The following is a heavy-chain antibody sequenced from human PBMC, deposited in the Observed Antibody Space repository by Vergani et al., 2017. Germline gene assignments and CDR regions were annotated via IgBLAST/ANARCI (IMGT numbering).Heavy chain of an antibody. CDR2: ISSSSSYI. CDR3: ARGWYGSGSYHDYYYYGMDV. J-gene: IGHJ6*02. D-gene: IGHD3-10*01. CDR1: GFTFSSYS. Sequence: EVQLVESGGGLVKPGGSLRLSCAASGFTFSSYSMNWVRQAPGQGLEWVSSISSSSSYIYYADSVKGRFTISRDNAKNSLYLQMNSLRAEDTAVYYCARGWYGSGSYHDYYYYGMDVWGQGTTVTVSS. V-gene: IGHV3-21*01.